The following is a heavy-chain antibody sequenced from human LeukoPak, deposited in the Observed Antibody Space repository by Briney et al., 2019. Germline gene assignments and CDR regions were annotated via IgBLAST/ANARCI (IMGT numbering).Heavy chain of an antibody. J-gene: IGHJ4*02. CDR3: ASEPHYYGSGSPSDY. D-gene: IGHD3-10*01. CDR1: GYTFTGYY. Sequence: ASVKVSCKASGYTFTGYYMHWVRQAPGQGLEGMGWINPNSGGTNYAQKFQGRVTMTRDTSISTAYMELSRLRSDDTAVYYCASEPHYYGSGSPSDYWGQGTLVTVSS. V-gene: IGHV1-2*02. CDR2: INPNSGGT.